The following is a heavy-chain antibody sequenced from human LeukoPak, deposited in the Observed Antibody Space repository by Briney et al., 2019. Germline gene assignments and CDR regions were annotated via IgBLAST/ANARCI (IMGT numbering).Heavy chain of an antibody. V-gene: IGHV3-23*01. Sequence: GGTLRLSCAASDFTFTSYGMSWVRQAPGKGLEWVSAISTTGGTTYYADSVRGRFTISRDNSRNTLYLQMNSLRAEDTAIYYCAKNGDRGAYCSGGTCYPYYYYYMDVWGKGTTVTISS. J-gene: IGHJ6*03. D-gene: IGHD2-15*01. CDR3: AKNGDRGAYCSGGTCYPYYYYYMDV. CDR1: DFTFTSYG. CDR2: ISTTGGTT.